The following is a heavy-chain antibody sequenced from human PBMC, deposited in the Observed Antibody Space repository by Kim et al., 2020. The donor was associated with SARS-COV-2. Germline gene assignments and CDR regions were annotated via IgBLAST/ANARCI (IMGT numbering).Heavy chain of an antibody. V-gene: IGHV3-30*01. J-gene: IGHJ4*02. D-gene: IGHD3-3*01. Sequence: NYVDPVKGRFTISRDNSKNTIFLQMNSLTPDDTAVYYCARRDFWSAYPFDYWGQGTLVTVSS. CDR3: ARRDFWSAYPFDY.